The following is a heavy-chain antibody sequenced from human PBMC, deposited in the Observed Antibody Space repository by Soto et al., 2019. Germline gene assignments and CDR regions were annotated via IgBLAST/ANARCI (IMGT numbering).Heavy chain of an antibody. CDR2: INAAGDTT. CDR3: AKDKHFSVWPGGFDY. Sequence: EVQLLESGGGLVQPGESLRLSSAAFGFSFSSYAMSWVREAPGKGLEWVSGINAAGDTTYYADSMKGRITISRDNSENILYLQMNSLRAEDTAVYYCAKDKHFSVWPGGFDYWGQGTLVTVSS. CDR1: GFSFSSYA. D-gene: IGHD6-19*01. J-gene: IGHJ4*02. V-gene: IGHV3-23*01.